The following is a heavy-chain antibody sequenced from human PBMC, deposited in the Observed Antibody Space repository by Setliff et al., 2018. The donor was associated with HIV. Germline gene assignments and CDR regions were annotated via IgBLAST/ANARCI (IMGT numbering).Heavy chain of an antibody. V-gene: IGHV4-59*01. CDR3: ARGHMLITYYYYYYMDV. J-gene: IGHJ6*03. CDR1: GGSISSYY. D-gene: IGHD3-10*02. Sequence: PSETLSLTCTVSGGSISSYYWSWIRQPPGKGLEWIGYIYYSGSTNYNPSPKSRVTISVDTSKNQFSLKLSSVTAADTAVYYCARGHMLITYYYYYYMDVWGKGTTVTVSS. CDR2: IYYSGST.